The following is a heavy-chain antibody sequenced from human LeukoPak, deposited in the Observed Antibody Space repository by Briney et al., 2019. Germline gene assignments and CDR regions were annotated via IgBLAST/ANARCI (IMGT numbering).Heavy chain of an antibody. D-gene: IGHD6-13*01. CDR3: ARGRQQLVYFDY. CDR2: INHSGST. CDR1: GGSFSGYY. J-gene: IGHJ4*02. V-gene: IGHV4-34*01. Sequence: SETLSLTCAVYGGSFSGYYWSWIRQPPGKGLEWIGEINHSGSTNYNPSLKSRVTISVDTSKNQFSLKLSSVTAADTAVYYCARGRQQLVYFDYWGQGTLVTVSS.